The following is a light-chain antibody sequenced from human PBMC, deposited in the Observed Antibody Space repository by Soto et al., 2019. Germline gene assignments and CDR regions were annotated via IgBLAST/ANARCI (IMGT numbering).Light chain of an antibody. Sequence: DIVMTQSPATLSVSPGERATLSCRASQSVSSNLAWYQQKPGQAPRLLIYGASTRATGIPARFSGSGSGTEFTLTISSLQSEDFAVYYCQQYNNWTFGQGTKVDIK. J-gene: IGKJ1*01. CDR2: GAS. V-gene: IGKV3-15*01. CDR1: QSVSSN. CDR3: QQYNNWT.